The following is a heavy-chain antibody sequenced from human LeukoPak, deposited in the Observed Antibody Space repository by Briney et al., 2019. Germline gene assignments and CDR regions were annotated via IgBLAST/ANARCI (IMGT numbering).Heavy chain of an antibody. CDR2: IYSGGST. V-gene: IGHV3-53*01. D-gene: IGHD6-13*01. CDR1: GFTVSSNY. Sequence: GGSLRLSCAASGFTVSSNYMSWVRQAPGKGLEWVSVIYSGGSTYYADSVKGRFTISRDNSKNTLYLQMNSLRAEDTAVYYCARDIPQPVGAGGKWGQGTLVTVSS. CDR3: ARDIPQPVGAGGK. J-gene: IGHJ4*02.